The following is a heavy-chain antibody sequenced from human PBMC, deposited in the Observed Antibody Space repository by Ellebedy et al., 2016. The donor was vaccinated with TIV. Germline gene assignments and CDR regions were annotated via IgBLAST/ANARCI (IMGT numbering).Heavy chain of an antibody. Sequence: MPSETLSLTCTVSGGSISSSSYYWGWIRQPPGKGLEWIGSIYYTGSTYYKPTLKSRVSISVDTSKNQFSLKLSSVTAADTAVYYCARRTTMVRGIDYWGQGTLVTVSS. CDR2: IYYTGST. CDR1: GGSISSSSYY. V-gene: IGHV4-39*01. J-gene: IGHJ4*02. D-gene: IGHD3-10*01. CDR3: ARRTTMVRGIDY.